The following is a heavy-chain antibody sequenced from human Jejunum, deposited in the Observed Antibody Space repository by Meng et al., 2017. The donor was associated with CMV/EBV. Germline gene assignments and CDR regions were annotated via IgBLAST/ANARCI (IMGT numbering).Heavy chain of an antibody. CDR3: ARDPTPDGSDY. J-gene: IGHJ4*02. Sequence: LHPEASGPAWWKPPWTLSLTCTMSGASISDSSYYWGWIRQPPGKGLEWIGSVYYSGSTYYNPSLESRVTISVDTSKNQFSLKLTSVTAADTATYYCARDPTPDGSDYWGRGTLVTVSS. V-gene: IGHV4-39*07. CDR1: GASISDSSYY. CDR2: VYYSGST. D-gene: IGHD3-10*01.